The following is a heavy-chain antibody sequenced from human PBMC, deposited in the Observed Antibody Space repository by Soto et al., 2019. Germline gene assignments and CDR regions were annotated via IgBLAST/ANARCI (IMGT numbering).Heavy chain of an antibody. CDR3: AISMGTVTTGGYYYGMDV. V-gene: IGHV5-51*01. Sequence: GESLKISCKGSGYSFTSYWIGWVRQMPGKGLEWMGIIYPGDSDTRYSPSFQGQVTISADKSISTAYLQWSSLKASDTAMYYCAISMGTVTTGGYYYGMDVWGQGTTVTVSS. CDR1: GYSFTSYW. D-gene: IGHD4-4*01. J-gene: IGHJ6*02. CDR2: IYPGDSDT.